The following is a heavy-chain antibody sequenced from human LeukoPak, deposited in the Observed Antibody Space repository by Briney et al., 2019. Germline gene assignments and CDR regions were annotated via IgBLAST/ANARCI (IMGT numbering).Heavy chain of an antibody. V-gene: IGHV1-46*01. Sequence: ASVKVSWKASGYTFTSYYMHWVRQAPGQGLEWMGIINPSGGSTSYAQKFQGRVTMTRDTSTSTVYMGLSSLRSEDTAVYYCARGNIAGEFDPWGQGTLVTVSS. CDR2: INPSGGST. J-gene: IGHJ5*02. CDR1: GYTFTSYY. D-gene: IGHD5-12*01. CDR3: ARGNIAGEFDP.